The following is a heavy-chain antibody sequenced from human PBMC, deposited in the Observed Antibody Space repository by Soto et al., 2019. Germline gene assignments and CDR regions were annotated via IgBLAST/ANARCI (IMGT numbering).Heavy chain of an antibody. CDR1: GGSISSYY. CDR3: AAPPRY. Sequence: SETLSLTCTVSGGSISSYYWSWIRQPPGKGLEWIGYIYDSGSTNYNPSLKSRVTISVDTSKNHFSLKLTSVIAADTAVYYCAAPPRYWGQGTLVTVSS. V-gene: IGHV4-59*01. CDR2: IYDSGST. J-gene: IGHJ4*02.